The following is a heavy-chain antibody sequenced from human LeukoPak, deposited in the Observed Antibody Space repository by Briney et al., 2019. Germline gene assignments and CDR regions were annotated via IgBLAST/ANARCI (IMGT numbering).Heavy chain of an antibody. CDR1: GYIFTNYP. V-gene: IGHV7-4-1*02. Sequence: ASVKVSCKASGYIFTNYPMNWVRQAPGQGLEWMGLINTNTGNPTYAQGLTERFVFSWDTSVSTAYLRITSLKAEDTAVYFCARDSYCSGGTCYSRVGYWGQGTEVTVSS. J-gene: IGHJ4*02. CDR2: INTNTGNP. CDR3: ARDSYCSGGTCYSRVGY. D-gene: IGHD2-15*01.